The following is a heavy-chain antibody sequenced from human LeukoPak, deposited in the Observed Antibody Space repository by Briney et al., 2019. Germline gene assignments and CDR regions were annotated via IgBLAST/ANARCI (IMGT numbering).Heavy chain of an antibody. D-gene: IGHD1-26*01. J-gene: IGHJ4*02. CDR3: TKDSGHHRTDC. CDR1: GGSINRSSYY. CDR2: VYYDGNT. Sequence: ASETLSLTCSVSGGSINRSSYYWGRIRQAPGKGLEWIGSVYYDGNTYYNPNPSLKSRATVSMDTSRNQFSLKLRSVTAADTAVYYCTKDSGHHRTDCWGQGTLVTVSS. V-gene: IGHV4-39*02.